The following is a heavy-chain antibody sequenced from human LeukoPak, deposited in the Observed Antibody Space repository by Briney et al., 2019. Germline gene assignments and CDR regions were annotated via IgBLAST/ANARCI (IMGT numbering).Heavy chain of an antibody. CDR1: GGTFSSYA. CDR3: ARFGPGYCSGGSCYGFHWFDP. CDR2: IIPIFGTA. Sequence: ASVKVSCKASGGTFSSYAISWVRQAPGQGLEWMGGIIPIFGTANYAQKFQGRVTFTADESTSTAYMELSSLRSEDTAVYYCARFGPGYCSGGSCYGFHWFDPWGQGTLVTVSS. V-gene: IGHV1-69*13. J-gene: IGHJ5*02. D-gene: IGHD2-15*01.